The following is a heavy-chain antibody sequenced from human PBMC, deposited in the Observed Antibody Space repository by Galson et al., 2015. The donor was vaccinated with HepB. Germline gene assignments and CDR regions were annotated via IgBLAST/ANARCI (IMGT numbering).Heavy chain of an antibody. J-gene: IGHJ4*02. CDR3: ARGTDGGVVDY. CDR1: GFTFSSYA. CDR2: ISYDGSNK. V-gene: IGHV3-30-3*01. D-gene: IGHD3/OR15-3a*01. Sequence: SLRLSCAASGFTFSSYAMHWVRQAPGKGLEWVAVISYDGSNKYYADSVKGRFTISRDNSKNTLYLQMNSLRAEDTAVYYCARGTDGGVVDYWGQGTLVTVSS.